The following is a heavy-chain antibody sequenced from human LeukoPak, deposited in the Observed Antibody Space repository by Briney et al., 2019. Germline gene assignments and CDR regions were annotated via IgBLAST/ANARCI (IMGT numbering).Heavy chain of an antibody. CDR2: INPNSGGT. CDR1: GYTFTGYY. J-gene: IGHJ6*02. Sequence: GASVKVSCKASGYTFTGYYMHWVRQATGQGLEWIAWINPNSGGTNYAQKFQGRVTMTRDTSISTAYMELSGLRSDDTAVYYCARDSLAVAGPYYYGMDVWGQGTTVTVSS. D-gene: IGHD6-19*01. V-gene: IGHV1-2*02. CDR3: ARDSLAVAGPYYYGMDV.